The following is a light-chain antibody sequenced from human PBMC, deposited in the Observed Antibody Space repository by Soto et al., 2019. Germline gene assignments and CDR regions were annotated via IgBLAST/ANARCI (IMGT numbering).Light chain of an antibody. CDR2: STN. CDR3: VLDMGSGIWV. CDR1: SGSVSTNYY. V-gene: IGLV8-61*01. J-gene: IGLJ3*02. Sequence: QTVVTQEPSFSVSPGGTVTLTCGLSSGSVSTNYYPSWYQQTPGQAPRTLIYSTNTLSSGVPDRFSGSILGNKAALTITGAQADDESEYYCVLDMGSGIWVFGGGTKLTVL.